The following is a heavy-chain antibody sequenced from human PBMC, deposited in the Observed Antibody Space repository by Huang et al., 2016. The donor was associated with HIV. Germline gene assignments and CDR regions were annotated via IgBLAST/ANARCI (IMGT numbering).Heavy chain of an antibody. V-gene: IGHV3-23*01. J-gene: IGHJ6*03. Sequence: EVQLLESGGGLVQAGGSQRLSCAASGFSFSDDAMTWVRQAPGKGLEWVASISGSGTTYYRDSVKGRFTISRDNSKNTLFLQTNSLRVEDTAVYYCAKIISNWPLYYMDVWGKGTTVTVSS. CDR3: AKIISNWPLYYMDV. CDR2: ISGSGTT. CDR1: GFSFSDDA. D-gene: IGHD6-13*01.